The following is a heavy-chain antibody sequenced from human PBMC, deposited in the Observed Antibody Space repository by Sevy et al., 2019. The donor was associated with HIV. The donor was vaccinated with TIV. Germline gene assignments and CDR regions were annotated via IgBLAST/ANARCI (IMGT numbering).Heavy chain of an antibody. J-gene: IGHJ4*02. CDR2: ISWDGGST. V-gene: IGHV3-43*01. D-gene: IGHD3-22*01. Sequence: GGSLRLSCAASGFTFDDYTMHWVRQAPGKGLEWVSRISWDGGSTYYADSVKGRFTISRDNSKNSLYLQMNSLRTEDTALYYCVKTSGDSSGYEGYFDYWGQGTLVTVSS. CDR1: GFTFDDYT. CDR3: VKTSGDSSGYEGYFDY.